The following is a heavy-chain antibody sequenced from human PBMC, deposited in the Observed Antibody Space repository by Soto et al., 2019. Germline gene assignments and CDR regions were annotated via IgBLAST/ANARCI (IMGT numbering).Heavy chain of an antibody. CDR3: AGDHSSSSGPYYYGMDV. CDR2: IIPIFGTA. V-gene: IGHV1-69*13. Sequence: SVKVSCKASGGTFSSYAISWVRQAPGQGLEWMGGIIPIFGTANYAQKFQGRVTITADESTSTAYMELSSLRSEDTAVYYCAGDHSSSSGPYYYGMDVWGQGTTVTVSS. D-gene: IGHD6-6*01. J-gene: IGHJ6*02. CDR1: GGTFSSYA.